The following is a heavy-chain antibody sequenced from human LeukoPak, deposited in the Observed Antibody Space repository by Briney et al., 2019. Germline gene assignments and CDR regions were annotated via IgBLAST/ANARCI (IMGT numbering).Heavy chain of an antibody. D-gene: IGHD6-13*01. CDR2: INPNSGGT. Sequence: ASVKVSCKASGYTFTGYYMHWVRQAPGQGLEWMGWINPNSGGTNYAQNFQGRVTMTRDTSISTAYMELSRLRSDDTAVYYCARDPGSSYSSSWYDYYYMDVWGKGTTVTISS. CDR1: GYTFTGYY. J-gene: IGHJ6*03. CDR3: ARDPGSSYSSSWYDYYYMDV. V-gene: IGHV1-2*02.